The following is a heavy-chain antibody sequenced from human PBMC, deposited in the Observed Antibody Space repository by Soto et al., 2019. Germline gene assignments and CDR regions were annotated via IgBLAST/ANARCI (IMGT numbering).Heavy chain of an antibody. D-gene: IGHD3-10*01. CDR1: GFHFSSHT. Sequence: GGSLRLSSAASGFHFSSHTMNWVRQAPGKGLEWISYITSTSSTKNYADSVKGRFTISRDNANNSLYLQMNSLRDEDTAVYYCARRITMVRGPYYYYAMDVWGQGTTVTVSS. CDR3: ARRITMVRGPYYYYAMDV. J-gene: IGHJ6*02. V-gene: IGHV3-48*02. CDR2: ITSTSSTK.